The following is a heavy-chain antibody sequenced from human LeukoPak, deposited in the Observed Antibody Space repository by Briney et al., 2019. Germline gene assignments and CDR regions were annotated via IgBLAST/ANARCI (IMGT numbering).Heavy chain of an antibody. CDR1: GGTFSSYA. V-gene: IGHV1-69*13. CDR2: IIPIFGTA. J-gene: IGHJ4*02. Sequence: GASVKVSCKASGGTFSSYAISWVRQAPGQGLEWMGGIIPIFGTANYAQRFQGRVTITADESTSTAYMELSSLRSEDTAVYYCARSPQNIVVVVAATDYFGYWGQGTLVTVSS. D-gene: IGHD2-15*01. CDR3: ARSPQNIVVVVAATDYFGY.